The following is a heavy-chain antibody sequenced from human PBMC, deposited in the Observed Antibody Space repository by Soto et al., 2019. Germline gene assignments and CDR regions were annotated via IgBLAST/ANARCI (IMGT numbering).Heavy chain of an antibody. V-gene: IGHV3-9*01. CDR3: AKGLTSDPTRAFDI. Sequence: EVQLVESGGGLVQPGRSLRLSCAASGFTFDDYAMHWVRQAPGKGLEWVSGISWNSGSIGYADSVKGRFTISRDNAKNSLYLQMNSLRAEDTTLYYCAKGLTSDPTRAFDIWGQGTMVTVSS. D-gene: IGHD2-2*01. CDR1: GFTFDDYA. J-gene: IGHJ3*02. CDR2: ISWNSGSI.